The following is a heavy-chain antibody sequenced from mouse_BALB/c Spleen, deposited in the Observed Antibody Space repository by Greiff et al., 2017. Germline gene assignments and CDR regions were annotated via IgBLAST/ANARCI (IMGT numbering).Heavy chain of an antibody. J-gene: IGHJ3*01. Sequence: QVQLQQSGAELMKPGASVKISCKATGYTFSSYWIEWVKQRPGHGLEWIGEILPGSGSTNYNEKFKGKATFTADTSSNTAYMQLSSLTSEDSAVYYCASGLRQKWFAYWGQGTLVTVSA. CDR2: ILPGSGST. D-gene: IGHD2-2*01. CDR1: GYTFSSYW. CDR3: ASGLRQKWFAY. V-gene: IGHV1-9*01.